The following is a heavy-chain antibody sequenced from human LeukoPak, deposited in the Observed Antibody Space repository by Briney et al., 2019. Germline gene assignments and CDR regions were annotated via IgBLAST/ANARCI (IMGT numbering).Heavy chain of an antibody. CDR3: ARSGYCSGGSCYESDY. D-gene: IGHD2-15*01. CDR2: TKQDGSEK. V-gene: IGHV3-7*01. Sequence: GGSLRLSCAASGFTFSSYWMSWVRQAPGKGLDWVANTKQDGSEKYYVDSVKGRFTISRDNAKNSLYLQMNSLRAEDTAVYYCARSGYCSGGSCYESDYWGQGTLVTVSS. CDR1: GFTFSSYW. J-gene: IGHJ4*02.